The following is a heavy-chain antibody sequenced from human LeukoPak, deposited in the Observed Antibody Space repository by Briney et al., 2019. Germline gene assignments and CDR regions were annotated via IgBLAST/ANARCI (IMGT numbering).Heavy chain of an antibody. CDR2: ISSSSSYI. J-gene: IGHJ4*02. V-gene: IGHV3-21*01. CDR3: ARGLPSSVADFWSGPSGGY. D-gene: IGHD3-3*01. CDR1: GFTFSSYS. Sequence: PGGPLRLSCAASGFTFSSYSMNWVRQAPGKGLEWVSSISSSSSYIYYADSVKGRFTISRDNAKNSLYLQMNSLRAEDTAVYYCARGLPSSVADFWSGPSGGYWGQGTLVTVSS.